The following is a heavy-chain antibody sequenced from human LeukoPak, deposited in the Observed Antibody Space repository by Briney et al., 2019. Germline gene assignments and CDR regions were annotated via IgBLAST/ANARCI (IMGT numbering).Heavy chain of an antibody. J-gene: IGHJ4*02. CDR2: IYYSGST. Sequence: SQTLSLTCTVSGGSISSGGYYWSWIRQPPGKGLEWIGYIYYSGSTNYNPSLKSRVTISVDTSKNQFSLKLSSVTAADTAVYYCARGPLLASDITILDYWGQGTLVTVSS. D-gene: IGHD3-3*01. CDR3: ARGPLLASDITILDY. CDR1: GGSISSGGYY. V-gene: IGHV4-61*08.